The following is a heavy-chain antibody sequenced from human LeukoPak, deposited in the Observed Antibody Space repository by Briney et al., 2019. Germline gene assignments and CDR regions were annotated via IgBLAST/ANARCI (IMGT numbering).Heavy chain of an antibody. D-gene: IGHD1-1*01. CDR1: WDYASGTSGI. Sequence: KPSQTLSLTYVKSWDYASGTSGISRWIRQSPSRGLEWLGRTYYRSKWYSDSAVSVKSRITIKPDTSKNQFSLQLHSVTPEGMGVYQCPRGVYVTETGKCGHWGQGTLVIVSS. CDR2: TYYRSKWYS. J-gene: IGHJ4*02. V-gene: IGHV6-1*01. CDR3: PRGVYVTETGKCGH.